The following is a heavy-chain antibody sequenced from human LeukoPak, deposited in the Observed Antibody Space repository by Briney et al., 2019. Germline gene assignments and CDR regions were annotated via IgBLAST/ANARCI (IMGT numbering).Heavy chain of an antibody. Sequence: PSETLSLTCTVSGCSISSYYWSWIRQPPGKGLEWIGYIYYSGSTNYNPSLKSRVTISVDTSKNQFSLKLSSVTAADTAVYYCARDGGGLYYYYMDVWGKGTTVTVSS. D-gene: IGHD2-21*01. CDR1: GCSISSYY. V-gene: IGHV4-59*01. CDR3: ARDGGGLYYYYMDV. CDR2: IYYSGST. J-gene: IGHJ6*03.